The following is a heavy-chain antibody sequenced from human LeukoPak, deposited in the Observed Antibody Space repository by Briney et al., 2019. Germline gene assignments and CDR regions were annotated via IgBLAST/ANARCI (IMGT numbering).Heavy chain of an antibody. V-gene: IGHV1-18*01. Sequence: ASVKVSCKASGYTFTSYGISWVRQPPGQGLEWMGWISAYNGNTNYAQKLQGRVTMTTDTSTSTAYMELRSLRSDDTAVYYCARVGYSSGWYKGEYYYYMDVWGKGTTVTVSS. J-gene: IGHJ6*03. D-gene: IGHD6-19*01. CDR1: GYTFTSYG. CDR3: ARVGYSSGWYKGEYYYYMDV. CDR2: ISAYNGNT.